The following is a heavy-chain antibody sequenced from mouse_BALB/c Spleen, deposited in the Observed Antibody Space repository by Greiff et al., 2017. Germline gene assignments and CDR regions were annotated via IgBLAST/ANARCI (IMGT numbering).Heavy chain of an antibody. Sequence: LQQPGSELVRPGASVKLSCKASGYTFTSYWMHWVKQRPGQGLEWIGNIYPGSGSTNYDEKFKSKATLTVDTSSSTAYMQLSSLTSEDSAVYYCTVYYETYWGQGTLVTVSA. D-gene: IGHD2-4*01. CDR1: GYTFTSYW. J-gene: IGHJ3*01. CDR2: IYPGSGST. CDR3: TVYYETY. V-gene: IGHV1S22*01.